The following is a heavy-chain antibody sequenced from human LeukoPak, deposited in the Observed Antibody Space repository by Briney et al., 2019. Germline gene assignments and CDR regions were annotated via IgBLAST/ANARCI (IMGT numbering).Heavy chain of an antibody. D-gene: IGHD1-14*01. CDR2: FDPEDGET. Sequence: ASVKVSCKVSGYTLTESSMHWVRQAPGKGLEWMGGFDPEDGETIYAQKFQGRVTMTEDTSTDTAYMELSSLRSEDTAVYYCATTAELEPRGFFDYWGQGTLVTVSS. V-gene: IGHV1-24*01. J-gene: IGHJ4*02. CDR3: ATTAELEPRGFFDY. CDR1: GYTLTESS.